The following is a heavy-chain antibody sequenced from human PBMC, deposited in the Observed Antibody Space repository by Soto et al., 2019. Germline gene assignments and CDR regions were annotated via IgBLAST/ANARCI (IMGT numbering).Heavy chain of an antibody. CDR3: AKDHLFGELTAGWFDP. CDR2: ISWNSGSR. D-gene: IGHD3-10*01. CDR1: GFTFDDYA. Sequence: GGSLRLSCAASGFTFDDYAMHWVRQAPGKGLEWVSGISWNSGSRGYADSVKGRFTISRDNAKNSLYLQMNSLRAEDTALYYCAKDHLFGELTAGWFDPWGQGTLVTVSS. V-gene: IGHV3-9*01. J-gene: IGHJ5*02.